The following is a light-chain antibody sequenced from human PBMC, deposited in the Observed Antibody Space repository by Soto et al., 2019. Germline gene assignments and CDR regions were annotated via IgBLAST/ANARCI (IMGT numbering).Light chain of an antibody. CDR2: EVS. V-gene: IGLV2-14*01. CDR1: SSDVGGYNF. J-gene: IGLJ2*01. Sequence: QSALTQPASVSGSPGQSITISCTGTSSDVGGYNFVSWYQQHPGKAPKLIIYEVSNRPSGVSNRFSDSKSGNTASLTISGLQAEDEADYYCSSYTSSSTLVGFGGGTKLTVL. CDR3: SSYTSSSTLVG.